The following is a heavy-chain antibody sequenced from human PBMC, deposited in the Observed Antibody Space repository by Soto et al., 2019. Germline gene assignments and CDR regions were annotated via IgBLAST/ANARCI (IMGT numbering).Heavy chain of an antibody. D-gene: IGHD3-22*01. CDR2: IIPIFGTT. CDR1: GGTFGSDA. CDR3: ARDRTDSGYYTNWLDP. V-gene: IGHV1-69*06. J-gene: IGHJ5*02. Sequence: SVKVSCKSSGGTFGSDAITWVRQAPGQGLEWVGRIIPIFGTTNYAQNLQGRVTISADKSTLTSYMELHSLTSDDTALYYCARDRTDSGYYTNWLDPWGQGTQVTVSS.